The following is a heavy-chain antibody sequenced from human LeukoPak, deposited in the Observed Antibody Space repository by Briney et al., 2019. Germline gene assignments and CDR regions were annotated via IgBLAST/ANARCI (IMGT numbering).Heavy chain of an antibody. CDR1: GFTFSNYA. D-gene: IGHD5-24*01. CDR3: AKDQRATISTSNWFDP. CDR2: ISGSGGTT. J-gene: IGHJ5*02. Sequence: SGGSLRLSCGASGFTFSNYAMNWVRQARGKGLEWVSGISGSGGTTYYADSVKGRFTISRDNSKNTLYVQMNSLRVEDTAVYYCAKDQRATISTSNWFDPWGQGTLVTVSS. V-gene: IGHV3-23*01.